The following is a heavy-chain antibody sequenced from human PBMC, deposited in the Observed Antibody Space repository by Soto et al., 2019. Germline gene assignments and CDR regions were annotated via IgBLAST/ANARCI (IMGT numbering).Heavy chain of an antibody. Sequence: PGGSLRPSFTASGFTFSSYSMNWFRQAPGEGLEWVSSISISSSYIYYADSVKGRFTISRDNAKNSLYLQMNSPRAEDTAVYYCARDFTGLRQQLGALFAMHVWGQGTSVTV. CDR2: ISISSSYI. CDR1: GFTFSSYS. D-gene: IGHD6-13*01. V-gene: IGHV3-21*01. J-gene: IGHJ6*02. CDR3: ARDFTGLRQQLGALFAMHV.